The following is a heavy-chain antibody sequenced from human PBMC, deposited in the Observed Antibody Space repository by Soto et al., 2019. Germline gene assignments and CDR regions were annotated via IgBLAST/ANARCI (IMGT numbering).Heavy chain of an antibody. CDR3: ARDLVGTKYGFDY. D-gene: IGHD1-26*01. J-gene: IGHJ4*02. CDR2: INAGNGNT. CDR1: GYTFTSYA. V-gene: IGHV1-3*01. Sequence: GASVKVSCKASGYTFTSYAMHWVRQAPGQRLEWMGWINAGNGNTKYSQKFQGRVTITRDTSASTAYMELSSLRSEDTAVYYCARDLVGTKYGFDYWGQGTLVTVSS.